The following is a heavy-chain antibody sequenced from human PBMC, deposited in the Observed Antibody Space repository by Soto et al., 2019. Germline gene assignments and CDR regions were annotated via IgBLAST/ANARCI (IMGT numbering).Heavy chain of an antibody. CDR1: GGTFSSHA. Sequence: SVKVSCKASGGTFSSHAISWVRQAPGQGLEWMGGIIPFFKAANYAQKFQGRVTITADDSTSTAYMDLYSLRYEDTAVYYCARDVPLNYYDGTFSYYAMDVWGQGTTVTVSS. CDR2: IIPFFKAA. J-gene: IGHJ6*02. CDR3: ARDVPLNYYDGTFSYYAMDV. V-gene: IGHV1-69*13. D-gene: IGHD3-16*01.